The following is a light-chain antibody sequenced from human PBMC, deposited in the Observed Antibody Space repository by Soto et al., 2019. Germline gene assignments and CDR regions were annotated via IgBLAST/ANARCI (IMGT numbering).Light chain of an antibody. CDR3: QQYGSSPIT. V-gene: IGKV3D-20*01. CDR2: DAS. J-gene: IGKJ5*01. CDR1: QSVSSSY. Sequence: EIVLTQSPATPSLSPGERATLSCGASQSVSSSYLAWYQQKPGLAPRLLIYDASSRATGIPDRFSGSGSGTDFTLTISRLEPEYFAVYYCQQYGSSPITFGQGTRLEIK.